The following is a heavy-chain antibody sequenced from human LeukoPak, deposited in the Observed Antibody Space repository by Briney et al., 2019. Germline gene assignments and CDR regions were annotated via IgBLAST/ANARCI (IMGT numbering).Heavy chain of an antibody. J-gene: IGHJ6*02. Sequence: PSETLSLTCTVAGGSISSYYWSCIRQPAGEGLEWIGRIYTNGSTNYNPSLKSRVTMSVGPSKNQLSMKLSSVTAADTAVYYCASGERGMDVWGQGPTVTVSS. CDR1: GGSISSYY. CDR2: IYTNGST. V-gene: IGHV4-4*07. CDR3: ASGERGMDV.